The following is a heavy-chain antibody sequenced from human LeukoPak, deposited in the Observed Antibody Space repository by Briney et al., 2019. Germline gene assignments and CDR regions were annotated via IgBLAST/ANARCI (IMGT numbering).Heavy chain of an antibody. V-gene: IGHV3-7*01. D-gene: IGHD3-9*01. Sequence: GGSLRLSCAASGFTFSTYWMTWVRQAPGRGLEWVGNINQDGSEEYYVDSVKGRFTISRDNARNSLYLQMNSLRAEDTAVYYCARDHHDILTGYYNNESYYLYMDVWGKGTTVTVSS. CDR3: ARDHHDILTGYYNNESYYLYMDV. CDR2: INQDGSEE. CDR1: GFTFSTYW. J-gene: IGHJ6*03.